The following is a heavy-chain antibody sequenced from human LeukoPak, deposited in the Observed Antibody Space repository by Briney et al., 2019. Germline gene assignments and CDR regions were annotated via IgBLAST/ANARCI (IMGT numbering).Heavy chain of an antibody. CDR3: AKAAPFIAVAFDY. Sequence: GGSLRLSCAASGFTFSNYAMSWVRQAPGKGLEWVAVISASSYSTSYADSVKGRFTISRDNSKNTLYLQMNSLRAEDTAVYYCAKAAPFIAVAFDYWGQGTLVTVSS. CDR2: ISASSYST. J-gene: IGHJ4*02. D-gene: IGHD6-19*01. V-gene: IGHV3-23*01. CDR1: GFTFSNYA.